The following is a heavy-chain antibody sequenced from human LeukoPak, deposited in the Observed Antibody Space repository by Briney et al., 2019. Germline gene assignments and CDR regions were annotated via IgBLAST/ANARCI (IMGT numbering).Heavy chain of an antibody. J-gene: IGHJ4*02. CDR1: GGTFSSYA. D-gene: IGHD5-12*01. Sequence: GSSVKVSCKASGGTFSSYAISWVRQAPGQGLEWMGGIIPILGTANYAQKFQGRVTITTDEPTSTAFMELSSLRSEDTAVYYCARFYSGYDGTFDYWGQGTLVTVSS. CDR3: ARFYSGYDGTFDY. CDR2: IIPILGTA. V-gene: IGHV1-69*05.